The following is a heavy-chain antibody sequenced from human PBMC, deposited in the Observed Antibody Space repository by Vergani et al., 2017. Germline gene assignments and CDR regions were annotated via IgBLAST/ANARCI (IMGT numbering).Heavy chain of an antibody. Sequence: QVQLVQSGAEVKKPGAPVKVSCKASGYTFTSYGISWVRQAPGQGLEWMVWISAYNGNTNYAQKLQGRVTMTTDTSTSTDYMELRGLRSEDAAVYYCARGRGGGYSPYCVMDVWGQGTTVTVSS. D-gene: IGHD1-26*01. CDR1: GYTFTSYG. CDR3: ARGRGGGYSPYCVMDV. V-gene: IGHV1-18*01. J-gene: IGHJ6*02. CDR2: ISAYNGNT.